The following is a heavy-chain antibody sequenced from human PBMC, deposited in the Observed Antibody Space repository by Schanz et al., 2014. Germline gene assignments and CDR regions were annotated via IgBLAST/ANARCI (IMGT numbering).Heavy chain of an antibody. V-gene: IGHV1-2*04. CDR2: INPNTGGT. D-gene: IGHD3-22*01. Sequence: QVQLVQSGAEVKKPGASVKVSCKASGYTFSDYYIHWVRQAPGQGLEWMGWINPNTGGTNFAQKCQGWVTVTRDTSISTVYMELSRVTYEDTAVYYCARDDRAYYYGMDVWGQGTTDTVSS. J-gene: IGHJ6*02. CDR1: GYTFSDYY. CDR3: ARDDRAYYYGMDV.